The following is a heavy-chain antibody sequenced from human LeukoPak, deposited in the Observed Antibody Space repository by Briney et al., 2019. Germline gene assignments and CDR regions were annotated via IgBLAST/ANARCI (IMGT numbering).Heavy chain of an antibody. CDR3: ARAVVLVPAAPPDAFDF. CDR1: GFTFSSYS. V-gene: IGHV3-48*01. Sequence: GGSLRLSCAASGFTFSSYSMNWVRQAPGKGLEWVSYISSSSSTIYYADSVKGRFTISRDNAKNSLYLQMNNLRAEDTAVYYCARAVVLVPAAPPDAFDFWGQGTMVTVSS. D-gene: IGHD2-2*01. CDR2: ISSSSSTI. J-gene: IGHJ3*01.